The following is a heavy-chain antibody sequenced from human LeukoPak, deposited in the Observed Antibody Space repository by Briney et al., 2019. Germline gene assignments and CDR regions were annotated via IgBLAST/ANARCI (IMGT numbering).Heavy chain of an antibody. CDR1: GFTFDDYA. V-gene: IGHV3-9*01. Sequence: PGGSLRLSCAASGFTFDDYAMHWVRQAPGKGLEWVSRINWNSGVVVYADSVRGRFTISRDNAKNSLYLQMNSPRTEDTALYYCVKENYGDNALDVWGQGTTVTVSS. D-gene: IGHD4-17*01. CDR2: INWNSGVV. CDR3: VKENYGDNALDV. J-gene: IGHJ6*02.